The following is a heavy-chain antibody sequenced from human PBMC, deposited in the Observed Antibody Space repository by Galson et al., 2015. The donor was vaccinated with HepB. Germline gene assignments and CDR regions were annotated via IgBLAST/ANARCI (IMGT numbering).Heavy chain of an antibody. V-gene: IGHV3-30-3*01. CDR2: ISYDGSNK. CDR3: ARDQRTRCFNWNYHCLNYGMDV. CDR1: GFTFSSYA. Sequence: SLRLSFAASGFTFSSYAMHWVRQAPGKGLEWVAVISYDGSNKYYADSVKGRFTISRDNSKNTLYLQMNSLRAEDTAVYYCARDQRTRCFNWNYHCLNYGMDVWGQGTTVTVSS. J-gene: IGHJ6*02. D-gene: IGHD1-7*01.